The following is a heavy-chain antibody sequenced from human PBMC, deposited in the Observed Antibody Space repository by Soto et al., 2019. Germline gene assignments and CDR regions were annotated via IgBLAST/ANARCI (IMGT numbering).Heavy chain of an antibody. CDR3: ARGDGYIYGNTFDS. V-gene: IGHV3-30-3*01. J-gene: IGHJ4*02. D-gene: IGHD5-18*01. CDR1: GFTFNNYA. Sequence: GGSLRLSCAASGFTFNNYAMHWVRQAPGKGLEWVAFISYDGSSKYYADSVTGRFTISRDNSRNTLYLQMNSLRAEDTAVYYCARGDGYIYGNTFDSWGQGTLVTVSS. CDR2: ISYDGSSK.